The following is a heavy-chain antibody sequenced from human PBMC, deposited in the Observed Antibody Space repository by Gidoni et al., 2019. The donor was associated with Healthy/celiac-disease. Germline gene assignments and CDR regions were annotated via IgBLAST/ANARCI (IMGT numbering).Heavy chain of an antibody. CDR2: INHSGST. D-gene: IGHD3-16*01. V-gene: IGHV4-34*01. Sequence: QVQLQQWGAGLLKPSETLSLTCAVYGGSFSGYYWSWIRQPPGKGLEWIGEINHSGSTNYNPSLKRRVTISVDTSKNQFSLKLSSVTAADTAVYYCARGLRLISSAGFDPWGQGTLVTVSS. J-gene: IGHJ5*02. CDR1: GGSFSGYY. CDR3: ARGLRLISSAGFDP.